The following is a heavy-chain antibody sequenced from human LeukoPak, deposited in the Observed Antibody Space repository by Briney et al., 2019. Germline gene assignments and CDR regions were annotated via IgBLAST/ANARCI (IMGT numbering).Heavy chain of an antibody. Sequence: PGGSLRLSCAASGLTFSNAWMSWVRQAPGKGLEWVGRIKSKTDGGTTDYAAPVKGRFTISRDDSKNTLYLQMNSLKTEDTAVYYCTTEDGVVIPHFDYWGQGTLVTVSS. CDR2: IKSKTDGGTT. D-gene: IGHD3-3*01. J-gene: IGHJ4*02. V-gene: IGHV3-15*01. CDR3: TTEDGVVIPHFDY. CDR1: GLTFSNAW.